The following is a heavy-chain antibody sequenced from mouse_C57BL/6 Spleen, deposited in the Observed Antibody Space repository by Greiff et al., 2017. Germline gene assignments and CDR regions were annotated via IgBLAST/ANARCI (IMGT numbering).Heavy chain of an antibody. CDR3: ARGNEGD. Sequence: EVQLQQSGPVLVKPGASVKISCKASGYTFTDYYMNWVKQSNGKSLEWIGVINPYNGGTSYNQKFKGKATLTVDKSSSTAYMELNSLTSEYSAVYYCARGNEGDWGQGTTLTVSS. CDR1: GYTFTDYY. V-gene: IGHV1-19*01. J-gene: IGHJ2*01. D-gene: IGHD2-1*01. CDR2: INPYNGGT.